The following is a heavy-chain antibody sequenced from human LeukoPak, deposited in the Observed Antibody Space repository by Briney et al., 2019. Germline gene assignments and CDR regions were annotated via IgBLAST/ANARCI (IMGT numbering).Heavy chain of an antibody. V-gene: IGHV1-8*01. CDR2: MNPNSGNT. CDR1: GYTFTSYD. D-gene: IGHD6-13*01. CDR3: ARGAGSSWLYYYYYMDV. Sequence: ASVKVSCKASGYTFTSYDINWVRQATGQGLEWMGWMNPNSGNTGYAQKFQGRVTMTRNTSISTAYMELSSLRSEDTAVYYCARGAGSSWLYYYYYMDVWGKGTTVTVSS. J-gene: IGHJ6*03.